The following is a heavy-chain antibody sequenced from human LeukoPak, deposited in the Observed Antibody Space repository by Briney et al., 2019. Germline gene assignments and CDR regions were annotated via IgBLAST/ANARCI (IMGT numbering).Heavy chain of an antibody. V-gene: IGHV3-30*18. CDR2: ISYDGSNK. Sequence: GGSLRLSCAASGFTFSSYGTHWVRQAPGKGLEWVAVISYDGSNKYYADSVKGRFTISRDNSKNTLYLQMNSLRAEDTAVYYCAKELGIFMVRGEPDYWGQGTLVTVSS. D-gene: IGHD3-10*01. J-gene: IGHJ4*02. CDR3: AKELGIFMVRGEPDY. CDR1: GFTFSSYG.